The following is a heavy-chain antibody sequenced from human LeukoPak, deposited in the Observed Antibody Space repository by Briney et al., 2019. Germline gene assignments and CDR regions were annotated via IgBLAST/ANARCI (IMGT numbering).Heavy chain of an antibody. J-gene: IGHJ6*03. CDR2: IYTSGST. V-gene: IGHV4-4*07. D-gene: IGHD6-13*01. CDR1: GASISSYY. Sequence: PSETLSLTCTVSGASISSYYWSWIRQSAGKGLEWIGRIYTSGSTNYNPSLKSRVTMSLDTSKNHFSLGLTSVTAADTAVYYCARSAAAGTVGYYYYYMDVWGKGTTVTVSS. CDR3: ARSAAAGTVGYYYYYMDV.